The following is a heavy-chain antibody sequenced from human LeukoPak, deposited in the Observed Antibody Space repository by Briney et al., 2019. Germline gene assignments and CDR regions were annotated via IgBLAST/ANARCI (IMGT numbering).Heavy chain of an antibody. CDR1: GFTFSSYA. Sequence: QPGGSLRLSCAASGFTFSSYAMSWVRQAPGKGLEWVSAVSGSGGSTYYADSVKGRFTISRDNSKNTLYLQMNSLRAEDTAVYYCAKTGGSGSYSQIDYWGQGTLVTVSS. J-gene: IGHJ4*02. CDR2: VSGSGGST. D-gene: IGHD3-10*01. CDR3: AKTGGSGSYSQIDY. V-gene: IGHV3-23*01.